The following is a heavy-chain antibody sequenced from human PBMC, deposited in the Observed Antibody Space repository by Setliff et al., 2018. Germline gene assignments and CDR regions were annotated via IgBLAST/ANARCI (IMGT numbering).Heavy chain of an antibody. D-gene: IGHD3-22*01. CDR3: ARLALTGYDTSGYYYALDYYYYMDV. V-gene: IGHV3-33*01. Sequence: PGGSLRLSCVASGFTFSSYGMHWVRQAPGKGLEWVAVIWYDGSNIYYADSVKGRFTISRDNSKNTLYLQMNSLRAEDTAVYFCARLALTGYDTSGYYYALDYYYYMDVWGKGTTVTVSS. J-gene: IGHJ6*03. CDR2: IWYDGSNI. CDR1: GFTFSSYG.